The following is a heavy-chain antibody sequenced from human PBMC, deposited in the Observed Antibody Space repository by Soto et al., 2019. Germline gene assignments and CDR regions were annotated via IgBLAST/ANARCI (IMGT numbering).Heavy chain of an antibody. J-gene: IGHJ4*02. Sequence: EVQLVESGGGLVQPGGSLRLSCAASGLTVSSYYMSWARQVPGKGLEWVSIIYSGGSTYYAESVKGRFSISRDNSKNTLYLQMNSLRADDTAVYYCARGLVRAFFDYWGQGTLVTVSS. V-gene: IGHV3-66*01. CDR2: IYSGGST. D-gene: IGHD3-10*01. CDR3: ARGLVRAFFDY. CDR1: GLTVSSYY.